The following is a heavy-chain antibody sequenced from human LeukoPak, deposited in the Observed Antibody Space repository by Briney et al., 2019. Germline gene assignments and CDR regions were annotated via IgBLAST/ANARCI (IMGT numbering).Heavy chain of an antibody. D-gene: IGHD1-14*01. V-gene: IGHV3-7*03. Sequence: GGSLRLSCAASGFIFKDYWMIWVRQAPGKGLEWVANIKQDESEKYYVDSVKGRFTISRDNAKNSLYLQMNTLRAEDTAMYYCAKDAQPRSRWFDPWGQGTLVTVSS. CDR3: AKDAQPRSRWFDP. J-gene: IGHJ5*02. CDR1: GFIFKDYW. CDR2: IKQDESEK.